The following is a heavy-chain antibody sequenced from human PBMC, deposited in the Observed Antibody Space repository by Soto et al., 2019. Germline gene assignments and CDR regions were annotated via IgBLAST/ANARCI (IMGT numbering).Heavy chain of an antibody. V-gene: IGHV3-9*01. CDR2: INWKSDI. D-gene: IGHD3-16*01. J-gene: IGHJ4*02. CDR3: AISQDRGGRTTFIY. Sequence: GGSLRLSCAVSGFTFDDNAMHWVRQAPEKGLEWVSGINWKSDIGYADSVKGRFTISRDNAGNSLYLQMNSLRAEDTALYYCAISQDRGGRTTFIYWGQGTQVTVSS. CDR1: GFTFDDNA.